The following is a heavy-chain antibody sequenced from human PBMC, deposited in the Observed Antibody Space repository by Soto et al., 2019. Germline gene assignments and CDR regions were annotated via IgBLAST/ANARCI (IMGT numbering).Heavy chain of an antibody. Sequence: DVQLVESGGGLVQPGGSLRVSCAASGFTLGSHGIHWVRQPPGKGLEWVSRIDTDGGGTSYADSVKGRFTISTDNAKNTVYVQMNGLRAEDTAVYYCATVFDLWGQGTLVTVSS. CDR2: IDTDGGGT. CDR3: ATVFDL. CDR1: GFTLGSHG. V-gene: IGHV3-74*01. J-gene: IGHJ5*02.